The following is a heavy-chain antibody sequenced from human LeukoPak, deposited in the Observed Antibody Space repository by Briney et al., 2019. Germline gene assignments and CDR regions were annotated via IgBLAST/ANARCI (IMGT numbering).Heavy chain of an antibody. CDR1: GFTFDDYG. Sequence: PGGSLRLSCAASGFTFDDYGMSWVRQAPGKGLEWVSGINWNGGSTGYADSVKGRFTISRDNAKNSLYLQMNSLRAEDTALYHCAGAHRGDYFDYWGQGTLVTVSS. CDR3: AGAHRGDYFDY. D-gene: IGHD4-17*01. V-gene: IGHV3-20*01. J-gene: IGHJ4*02. CDR2: INWNGGST.